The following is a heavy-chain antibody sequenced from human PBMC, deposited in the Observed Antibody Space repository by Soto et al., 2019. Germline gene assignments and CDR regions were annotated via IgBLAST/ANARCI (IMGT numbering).Heavy chain of an antibody. CDR3: ARTGHSGSYDF. CDR1: GYTFANYG. J-gene: IGHJ5*01. Sequence: ASVKVSCKASGYTFANYGIHWVRQAPGQRLEWMGWINAGDGGTKYSENFQGRVTITRDTSARTVYLGLSSLSSEDTASYYCARTGHSGSYDFWG. CDR2: INAGDGGT. V-gene: IGHV1-3*01. D-gene: IGHD1-26*01.